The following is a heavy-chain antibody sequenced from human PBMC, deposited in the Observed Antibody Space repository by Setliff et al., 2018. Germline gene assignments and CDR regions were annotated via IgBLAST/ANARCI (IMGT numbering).Heavy chain of an antibody. D-gene: IGHD3-9*01. J-gene: IGHJ4*02. CDR3: ARDADHYDTDENPIFDY. Sequence: ASVKVSCKASGYTFSDYIINWVRQAPGQGLEWVGWISPYTGKTYFAQKLQGRVTMTTDTSTGIAYMELRSLRSDDTAMYYCARDADHYDTDENPIFDYWGQGTLVTVSS. CDR1: GYTFSDYI. CDR2: ISPYTGKT. V-gene: IGHV1-18*01.